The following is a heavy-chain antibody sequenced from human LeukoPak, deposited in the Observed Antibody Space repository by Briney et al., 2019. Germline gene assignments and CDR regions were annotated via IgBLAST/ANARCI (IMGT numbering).Heavy chain of an antibody. J-gene: IGHJ5*02. CDR1: GGSFSGYY. D-gene: IGHD3-3*01. V-gene: IGHV4-34*01. CDR3: ARHIRITIFGVVTKPEGFDP. Sequence: SETLSLTCAVYGGSFSGYYWSWIRQPPGKGREGIGEINHSGSTNYNPSLKRRVTISVDTTKNQFSLKLSSVPAADTAVYYCARHIRITIFGVVTKPEGFDPWGQGTLVTVSS. CDR2: INHSGST.